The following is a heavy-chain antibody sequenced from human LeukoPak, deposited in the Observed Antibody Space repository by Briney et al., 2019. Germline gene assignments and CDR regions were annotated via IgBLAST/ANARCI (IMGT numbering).Heavy chain of an antibody. CDR1: GFTFSKYW. V-gene: IGHV3-74*01. CDR3: ATKQWLAPPPDS. J-gene: IGHJ4*02. D-gene: IGHD6-19*01. Sequence: GGSLRLSCAASGFTFSKYWMLWVRQAPGKGLESVSRINTDGAVTTYADSVKGRFTVSRDNADNTMLLQMNSVRDEDTAVYYCATKQWLAPPPDSWGQGTPVTVSS. CDR2: INTDGAVT.